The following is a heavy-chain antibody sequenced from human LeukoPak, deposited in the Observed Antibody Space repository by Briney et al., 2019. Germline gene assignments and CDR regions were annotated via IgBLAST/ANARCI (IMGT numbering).Heavy chain of an antibody. CDR2: ISYDGSNK. CDR1: GFTFSSYG. CDR3: AKAEIVGATQGVDY. D-gene: IGHD1-26*01. J-gene: IGHJ4*02. Sequence: PGGSLRPSCAASGFTFSSYGMHWVRQAPGKGLEWVAVISYDGSNKYYADSVKGRFTISRDNSRNTLYLQMNSLRAEDTAVYYCAKAEIVGATQGVDYWGQGTLVTVSS. V-gene: IGHV3-30*18.